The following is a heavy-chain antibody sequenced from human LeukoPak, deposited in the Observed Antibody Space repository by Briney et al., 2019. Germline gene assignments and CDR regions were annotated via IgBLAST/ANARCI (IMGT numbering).Heavy chain of an antibody. CDR3: AKDPERKYGSGSKRLGPYYFDY. J-gene: IGHJ4*02. Sequence: PGGSLRLSCAASGFTFDDYAMHWVRQAPGKGLEWVSGISWNSGSIGYADSVKGRFTISRDNAKNSLYLQMNSLRAEDTALYYCAKDPERKYGSGSKRLGPYYFDYWGQGTLVTVSS. CDR2: ISWNSGSI. D-gene: IGHD3-10*01. V-gene: IGHV3-9*01. CDR1: GFTFDDYA.